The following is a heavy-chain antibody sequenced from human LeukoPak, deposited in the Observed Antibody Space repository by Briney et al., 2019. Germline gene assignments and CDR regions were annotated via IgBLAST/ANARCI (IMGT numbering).Heavy chain of an antibody. CDR1: GFTFDDYT. CDR3: AKDGGSGATRPIDF. Sequence: PGGSLRLFCAASGFTFDDYTMHWVRQAPGKGLEWVSLISWDGVSTYYADSVKGRFTISRDNSKNSLYLQLNSLRTEDTAFYFCAKDGGSGATRPIDFWGQGTLVTVSS. J-gene: IGHJ4*02. D-gene: IGHD1-26*01. V-gene: IGHV3-43*01. CDR2: ISWDGVST.